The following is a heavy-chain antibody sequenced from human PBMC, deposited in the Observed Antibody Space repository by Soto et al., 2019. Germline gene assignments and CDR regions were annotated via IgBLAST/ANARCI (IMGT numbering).Heavy chain of an antibody. CDR1: GFSLSTSGVG. CDR2: IYWDDDK. V-gene: IGHV2-5*02. Sequence: QITLKESGPTLVKPTQTLTLTCTFSGFSLSTSGVGVGWIRQPPGKALEWLALIYWDDDKRYSPSLKSRLTTTTDTSTHHAVRTMTNRDPVDPATYYCAHSLYDDVWGTNWFDPWGQGTLVTVSS. D-gene: IGHD3-16*01. CDR3: AHSLYDDVWGTNWFDP. J-gene: IGHJ5*02.